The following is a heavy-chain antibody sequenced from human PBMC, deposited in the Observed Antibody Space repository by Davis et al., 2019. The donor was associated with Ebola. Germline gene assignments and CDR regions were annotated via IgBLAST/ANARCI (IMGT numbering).Heavy chain of an antibody. V-gene: IGHV3-21*01. D-gene: IGHD1-26*01. Sequence: GESLKISCAASGFTFSSYSMNWVRQAPGKGLEWVSSISSSSSYIYYADSVKGRFTISRDNAKNSLYLQMNSLRAEDTAVYYCARLSGSYPNWFDPWGQGTLVTVSS. CDR1: GFTFSSYS. CDR2: ISSSSSYI. J-gene: IGHJ5*02. CDR3: ARLSGSYPNWFDP.